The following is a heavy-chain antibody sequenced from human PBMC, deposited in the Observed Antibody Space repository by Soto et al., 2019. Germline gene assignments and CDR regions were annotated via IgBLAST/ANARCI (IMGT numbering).Heavy chain of an antibody. V-gene: IGHV3-66*01. CDR2: IYSGGST. CDR3: ARETGYAVAGTGYYYYYYMDV. Sequence: GGSLRLSCAASGFTVSSNYMSWVRQAPGKGLEWVSVIYSGGSTYYADSVKGRFTISRDNSKNTLHLQMNSLRAEDTAVYYCARETGYAVAGTGYYYYYYMDVWGKGTTVTVSS. D-gene: IGHD6-19*01. CDR1: GFTVSSNY. J-gene: IGHJ6*03.